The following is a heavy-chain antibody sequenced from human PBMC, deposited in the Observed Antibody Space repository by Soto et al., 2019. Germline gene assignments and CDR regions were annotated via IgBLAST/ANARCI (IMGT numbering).Heavy chain of an antibody. V-gene: IGHV1-18*01. CDR2: NSAYNGNT. Sequence: GASVKVSCKASGYTFTSYGISWVRQAPGQGLEWMGWNSAYNGNTNYAQKLQGRVTMTTDTSTSTAYMELRSLRSDDTAVYYCARNSSGWYFPLLDYWGQGTLVTVSS. CDR3: ARNSSGWYFPLLDY. J-gene: IGHJ4*02. CDR1: GYTFTSYG. D-gene: IGHD6-19*01.